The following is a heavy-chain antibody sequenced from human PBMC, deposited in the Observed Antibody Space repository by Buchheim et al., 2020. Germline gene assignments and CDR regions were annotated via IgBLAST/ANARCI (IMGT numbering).Heavy chain of an antibody. Sequence: QVQLVESGGGVVQPGRSLRLSCAASGFTFSSYGMHWVRQAPGKGLEWVAVIWYDGSNKYYADSVKGRFTISRDNSKNTLYLQMNSLRAEDTAVYYCARDADPAPLWCFDYWGQGTL. CDR3: ARDADPAPLWCFDY. J-gene: IGHJ4*02. CDR1: GFTFSSYG. CDR2: IWYDGSNK. V-gene: IGHV3-33*01. D-gene: IGHD2-21*01.